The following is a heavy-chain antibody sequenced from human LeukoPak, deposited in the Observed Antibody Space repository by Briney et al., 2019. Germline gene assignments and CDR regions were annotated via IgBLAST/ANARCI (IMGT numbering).Heavy chain of an antibody. CDR2: ISSSGSYT. J-gene: IGHJ3*02. CDR1: GXTFGDYY. D-gene: IGHD2-21*01. Sequence: GGSLRLSCAASGXTFGDYYMSWIRQAPGKGLESVSYISSSGSYTKKADSVEGRFTISRDNAKNSMYLQMNSLRAEDTAVYYCVRTCDAVTGAFDIWGQGTMVTVSS. CDR3: VRTCDAVTGAFDI. V-gene: IGHV3-11*03.